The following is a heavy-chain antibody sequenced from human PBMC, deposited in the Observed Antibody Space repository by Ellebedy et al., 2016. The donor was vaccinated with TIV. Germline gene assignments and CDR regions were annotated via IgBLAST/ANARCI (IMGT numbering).Heavy chain of an antibody. V-gene: IGHV3-23*01. CDR1: GFTFSSYA. CDR3: AVRSDWDFGCY. J-gene: IGHJ4*02. CDR2: ITTSGGST. D-gene: IGHD3-16*01. Sequence: GESLKISCAASGFTFSSYAINWVRQAPGKGLEWISAITTSGGSTYYADSVEDRFTISRDNSKNTLYLQMNSLRPEDTAVYYCAVRSDWDFGCYWGQGTLVTVSS.